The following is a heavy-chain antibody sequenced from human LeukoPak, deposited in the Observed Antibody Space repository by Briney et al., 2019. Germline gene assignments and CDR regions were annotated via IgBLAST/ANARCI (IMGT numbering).Heavy chain of an antibody. D-gene: IGHD3-22*01. V-gene: IGHV1-2*02. CDR1: GYTFTGYY. CDR2: INPNSGGT. Sequence: ASVKVSCKASGYTFTGYYMHWVRQAPGQGLEWMGWINPNSGGTNYAQKFQGRVTMTRDTSISTAYMELSRLRSDDTAVYYCARDADYYDSSDYYVGYFDYWGQGTLVTVSS. J-gene: IGHJ4*02. CDR3: ARDADYYDSSDYYVGYFDY.